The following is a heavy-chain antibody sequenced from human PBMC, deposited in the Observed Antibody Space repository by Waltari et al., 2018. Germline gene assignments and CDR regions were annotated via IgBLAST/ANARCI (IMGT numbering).Heavy chain of an antibody. CDR3: ARGNYYDSSGYYFDY. CDR1: GYSISSGYY. Sequence: QVQLQESGPGLVKPSETLSLTCTVSGYSISSGYYWGWIRQPPGKGLEWIGSIYHSGSTYYNPALKSRVTISVDTSKNQFSLKLSSVTAADTAVYYCARGNYYDSSGYYFDYWGQGTLVTVSS. D-gene: IGHD3-22*01. V-gene: IGHV4-38-2*02. J-gene: IGHJ4*02. CDR2: IYHSGST.